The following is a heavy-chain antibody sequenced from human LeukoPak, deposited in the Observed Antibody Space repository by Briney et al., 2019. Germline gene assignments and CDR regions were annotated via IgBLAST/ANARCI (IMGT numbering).Heavy chain of an antibody. D-gene: IGHD3-22*01. V-gene: IGHV4-59*01. CDR3: ARGAYYYDSSGYNWYFDL. Sequence: SETLSLTCTVSGGSISSYYWSWIRQPPGRGLEWIGYIFYSGITNYNPSLKSRVTISIDTSKNQFSLKLSSVTAADTAVYYCARGAYYYDSSGYNWYFDLWGRGTLVTVSS. CDR2: IFYSGIT. CDR1: GGSISSYY. J-gene: IGHJ2*01.